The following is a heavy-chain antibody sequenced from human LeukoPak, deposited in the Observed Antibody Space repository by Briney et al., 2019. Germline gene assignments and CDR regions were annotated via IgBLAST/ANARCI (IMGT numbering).Heavy chain of an antibody. J-gene: IGHJ4*02. CDR2: IYHSGST. CDR3: AREPIVVVTRGYFDY. CDR1: GYSIGSGYY. D-gene: IGHD2-21*02. V-gene: IGHV4-38-2*02. Sequence: SETLSLTCAVSGYSIGSGYYWGWIRQPPGKGLEWIGSIYHSGSTYYNPSLKSRVTISVDTSKNQFSLKLSSVTAADTAVYYCAREPIVVVTRGYFDYWGQGTLVTVSS.